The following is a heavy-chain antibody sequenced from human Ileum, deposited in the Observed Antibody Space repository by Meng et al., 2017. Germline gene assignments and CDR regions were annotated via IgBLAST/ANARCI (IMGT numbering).Heavy chain of an antibody. CDR3: ARFNDFWRDYYSYDYYYYGMDV. V-gene: IGHV4-4*02. D-gene: IGHD3-3*01. J-gene: IGHJ6*02. CDR1: GGSISSSNW. Sequence: SETLSLTCAVSGGSISSSNWWSWVRQPPGKGLEWIGEIYHSGSTNYNQSLKSRVTISVDKSRNQFSLKLSYVTAADTAVYYCARFNDFWRDYYSYDYYYYGMDVWGQGTMVTVSS. CDR2: IYHSGST.